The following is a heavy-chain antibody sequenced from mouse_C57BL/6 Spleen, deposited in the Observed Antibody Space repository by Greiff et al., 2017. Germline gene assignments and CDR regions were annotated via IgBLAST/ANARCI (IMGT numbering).Heavy chain of an antibody. CDR1: GYTFTSYD. D-gene: IGHD2-4*01. CDR3: ARSPYDYPFAY. Sequence: VKLVESGPELVKPGASVKLSCKASGYTFTSYDINWVKQRPGQGLEWIGWIYPRDGSTKYNEKFKGKATLTVDTSSSTAYMELHSLTSEDSAVYFCARSPYDYPFAYWGQGTLVTVSA. J-gene: IGHJ3*01. V-gene: IGHV1-85*01. CDR2: IYPRDGST.